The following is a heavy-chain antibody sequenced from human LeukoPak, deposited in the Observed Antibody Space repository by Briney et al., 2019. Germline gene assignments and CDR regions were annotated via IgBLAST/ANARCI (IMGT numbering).Heavy chain of an antibody. J-gene: IGHJ4*02. CDR2: IYYSGST. D-gene: IGHD5-24*01. Sequence: PSGTLSLTCTVSGGSISSYYWSWIGQPPGKGLEWIGCIYYSGSTNYNPSLKSRVTISVDTSKNQFSLKLSSVTAADTAVYYCARAAREMATTPDFDYWGQGTLVTVSS. CDR3: ARAAREMATTPDFDY. V-gene: IGHV4-59*01. CDR1: GGSISSYY.